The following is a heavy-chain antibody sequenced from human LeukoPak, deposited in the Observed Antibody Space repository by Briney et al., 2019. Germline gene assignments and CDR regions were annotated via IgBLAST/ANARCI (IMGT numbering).Heavy chain of an antibody. Sequence: TSETLSLTCTVSGGSISSYYWSWIRQPPGKGLEWIGYIYYGGSTSYNPSLKSRVTISVDTSKNQFSLKLNSVTAADTAVYYCARDRGYGDSIYWYFDLWGRGTLVTVSS. J-gene: IGHJ2*01. CDR2: IYYGGST. V-gene: IGHV4-59*01. CDR1: GGSISSYY. CDR3: ARDRGYGDSIYWYFDL. D-gene: IGHD4-17*01.